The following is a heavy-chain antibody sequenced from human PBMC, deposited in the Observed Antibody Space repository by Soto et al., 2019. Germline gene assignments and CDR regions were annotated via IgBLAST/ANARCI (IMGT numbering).Heavy chain of an antibody. J-gene: IGHJ4*02. V-gene: IGHV3-30*18. D-gene: IGHD2-15*01. CDR1: GFTFSSYG. CDR2: ISYDGSNK. Sequence: QVQLVESGGGVVQPGRSLRLSCAASGFTFSSYGMHWVRQAPGKGLEWVAVISYDGSNKYYADSLKGRFTISRDNSKTTLYLQMNSLRAEDTAVYYCAKDSSWEYYFDYWGQGTLVTVSS. CDR3: AKDSSWEYYFDY.